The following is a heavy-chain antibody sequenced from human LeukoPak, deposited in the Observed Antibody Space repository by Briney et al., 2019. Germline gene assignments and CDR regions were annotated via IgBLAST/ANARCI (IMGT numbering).Heavy chain of an antibody. CDR1: GFTFSSYA. CDR2: ISGSGGNT. J-gene: IGHJ4*02. CDR3: AKANCGSECYYYLDS. D-gene: IGHD2-21*01. Sequence: PGGSLRLSCAASGFTFSSYALSWVRQAPGKGLEWVSGISGSGGNTYYADSVKGRFTISRDNSKSTLYLQMNSLRAEDTAVYYCAKANCGSECYYYLDSWGQGTLVPVSS. V-gene: IGHV3-23*01.